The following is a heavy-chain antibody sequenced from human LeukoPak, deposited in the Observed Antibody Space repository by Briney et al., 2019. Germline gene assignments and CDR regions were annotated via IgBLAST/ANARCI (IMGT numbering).Heavy chain of an antibody. CDR1: GFSFSTYR. CDR3: ARDHSSSWYGSWLY. D-gene: IGHD6-13*01. CDR2: IKQDGSEK. Sequence: PGGSLRLSCAASGFSFSTYRMSWVRQAPGKGLEWVANIKQDGSEKYYVDSVKGRFTISRDNAKNSLYLQMNSLRAEDTAVYYCARDHSSSWYGSWLYWGQGTLVTVSS. V-gene: IGHV3-7*04. J-gene: IGHJ4*02.